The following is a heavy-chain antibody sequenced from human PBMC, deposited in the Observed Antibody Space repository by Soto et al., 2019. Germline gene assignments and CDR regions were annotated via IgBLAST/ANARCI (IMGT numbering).Heavy chain of an antibody. CDR2: IYTSGNT. CDR1: GGSISSYY. J-gene: IGHJ6*02. CDR3: ARGGLRFLEWVPGGMDV. V-gene: IGHV4-4*07. D-gene: IGHD3-3*01. Sequence: PSETLSLTCTVSGGSISSYYWTWIRQPAGEGLEWIGRIYTSGNTNYNPSLKSRVTMSVDTSKNQVSLKLSSVTAADTAVYYCARGGLRFLEWVPGGMDVWGQGTTVTVSS.